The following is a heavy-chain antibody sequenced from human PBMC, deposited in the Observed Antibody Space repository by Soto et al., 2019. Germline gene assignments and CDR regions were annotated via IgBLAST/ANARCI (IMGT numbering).Heavy chain of an antibody. CDR1: GGSISSGDYY. V-gene: IGHV2-70*11. J-gene: IGHJ6*02. CDR3: ARVPGRRDSLRRPYYGMEV. D-gene: IGHD1-1*01. Sequence: TLSLTCTVSGGSISSGDYYWSWIRQPPGKALEWLARIEWDDDKSYSTSLKTRLTISKDTSKNQVVLTMTNMVPVDTATYYCARVPGRRDSLRRPYYGMEVWGQGTTVTVSS. CDR2: IEWDDDK.